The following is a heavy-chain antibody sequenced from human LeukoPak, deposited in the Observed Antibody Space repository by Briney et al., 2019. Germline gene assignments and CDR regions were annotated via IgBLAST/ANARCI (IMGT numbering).Heavy chain of an antibody. CDR3: ARVNIVVVVAATSHFDY. Sequence: ASVKVSCKASGYTFTSYYMHWVRLAPGQGLEWMGIVNPSGGSTSYAQKFQGRVTMTRDTSTTTAYLELSRLRSDDTAVYYCARVNIVVVVAATSHFDYWGQGTLATVSS. J-gene: IGHJ4*02. CDR2: VNPSGGST. V-gene: IGHV1-46*01. D-gene: IGHD2-15*01. CDR1: GYTFTSYY.